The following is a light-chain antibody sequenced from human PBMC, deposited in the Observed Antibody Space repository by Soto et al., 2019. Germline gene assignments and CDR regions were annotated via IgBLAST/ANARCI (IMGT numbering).Light chain of an antibody. V-gene: IGKV1-39*01. CDR2: GVS. CDR1: QSIRNY. J-gene: IGKJ2*01. Sequence: DIQMTQSPSSLSASVGDRITITCRASQSIRNYLNWYQQKPGKVPQVLIYGVSTLQSGVPSRFSGSGSGIEFTLTISSLQSEDFATYYCQQSYSTPYTFGQGTKLEIK. CDR3: QQSYSTPYT.